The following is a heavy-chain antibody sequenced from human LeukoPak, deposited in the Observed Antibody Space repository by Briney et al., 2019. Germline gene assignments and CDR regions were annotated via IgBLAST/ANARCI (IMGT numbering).Heavy chain of an antibody. D-gene: IGHD1-26*01. CDR3: ARGLTRGSSRGVIGDY. V-gene: IGHV4-34*01. CDR1: GGSFSGYY. CDR2: INHSGST. J-gene: IGHJ4*02. Sequence: SETLCLTCAVYGGSFSGYYWSWIRQPPGKGLEWIGEINHSGSTNYNPSLKSRVTISVDTSKNQFSLKLSSVTAADTAVYYCARGLTRGSSRGVIGDYWGQGTLVTVYS.